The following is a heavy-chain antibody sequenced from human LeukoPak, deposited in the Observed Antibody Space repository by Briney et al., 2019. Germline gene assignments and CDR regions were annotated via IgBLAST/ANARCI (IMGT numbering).Heavy chain of an antibody. CDR3: AQDRGYNSPFRYFDH. J-gene: IGHJ4*02. CDR1: GLTFRSYA. Sequence: HTGGSLRLSCAASGLTFRSYAMTWVRQAPGKGLEWVSSISGSGTTTYFADSVKGRFTISRDNSKGSLYLQMNSLRDEDTAIYYCAQDRGYNSPFRYFDHWGQGTLVTVSS. V-gene: IGHV3-23*01. D-gene: IGHD5-18*01. CDR2: ISGSGTTT.